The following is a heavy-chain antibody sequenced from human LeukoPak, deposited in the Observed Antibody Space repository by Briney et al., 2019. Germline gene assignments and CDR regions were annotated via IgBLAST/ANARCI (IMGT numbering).Heavy chain of an antibody. V-gene: IGHV1-69*13. J-gene: IGHJ3*02. CDR2: IIPIFGTA. D-gene: IGHD2-15*01. CDR1: GGTFISNT. Sequence: SVKVSCKASGGTFISNTISWVRQAPGQGLECMGGIIPIFGTANYAQKFQGRVTITADESTSTAYMELRSLRYEDTAVYYCARVWCSGGSCYSSRGAFDIWGQGTMVTVSS. CDR3: ARVWCSGGSCYSSRGAFDI.